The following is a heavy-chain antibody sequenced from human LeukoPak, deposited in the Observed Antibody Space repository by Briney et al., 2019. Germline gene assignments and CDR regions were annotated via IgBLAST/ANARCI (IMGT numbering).Heavy chain of an antibody. Sequence: GGSLRLSCAASGFTFSSYSMTWVRQAPGKGLEWVSSTSSSSSYIYYADSVKGRFTISRDNAKNSLYLQVNSLRAEDTAVYYCARVGDGYNLDYWGQGTLVTVSS. D-gene: IGHD5-24*01. CDR1: GFTFSSYS. CDR3: ARVGDGYNLDY. J-gene: IGHJ4*02. CDR2: TSSSSSYI. V-gene: IGHV3-21*01.